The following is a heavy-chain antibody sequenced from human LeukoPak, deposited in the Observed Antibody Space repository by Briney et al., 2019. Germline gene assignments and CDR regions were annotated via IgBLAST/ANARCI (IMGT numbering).Heavy chain of an antibody. Sequence: GRSLRLSCAASGFTFSSYAMHWVRQAPGKGLEWVAVISYDGRNKYYADSVKGRFTISRDNSKNTLYLQMNSLRAEDTAVYYCARVLAVQGLGMDVWGQGTTVTVSS. CDR2: ISYDGRNK. V-gene: IGHV3-30*04. CDR3: ARVLAVQGLGMDV. CDR1: GFTFSSYA. J-gene: IGHJ6*02. D-gene: IGHD1-1*01.